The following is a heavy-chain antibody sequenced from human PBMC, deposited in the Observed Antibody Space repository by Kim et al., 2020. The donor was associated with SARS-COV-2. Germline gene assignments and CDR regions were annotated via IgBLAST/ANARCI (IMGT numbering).Heavy chain of an antibody. CDR1: GFTFSSYG. J-gene: IGHJ4*02. CDR3: AKDRGRYFDWLPNHFDY. Sequence: GGSLRLSCAASGFTFSSYGMHWVRQAPGKGLEWVAVISYDGSNKYYADSVKGRFTISRDNSKNTLYLQMNSLRAEDTAVYYCAKDRGRYFDWLPNHFDYWGQGTLVTVSS. CDR2: ISYDGSNK. V-gene: IGHV3-30*18. D-gene: IGHD3-9*01.